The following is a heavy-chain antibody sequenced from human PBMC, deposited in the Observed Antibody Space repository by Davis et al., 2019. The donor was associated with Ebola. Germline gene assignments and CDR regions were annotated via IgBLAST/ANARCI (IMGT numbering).Heavy chain of an antibody. CDR1: GYGFTNYW. V-gene: IGHV5-51*01. Sequence: GESLKISCKNSGYGFTNYWIGWVRQMPGRGLEWMGIIYPYDSDTRYSPSFQGQVTISADKSTTTAYLRWSSLKASDTAMYYCARHASGGYCINSVCYYYYYMDVWGKGTTVTVSS. CDR2: IYPYDSDT. J-gene: IGHJ6*03. D-gene: IGHD2-8*01. CDR3: ARHASGGYCINSVCYYYYYMDV.